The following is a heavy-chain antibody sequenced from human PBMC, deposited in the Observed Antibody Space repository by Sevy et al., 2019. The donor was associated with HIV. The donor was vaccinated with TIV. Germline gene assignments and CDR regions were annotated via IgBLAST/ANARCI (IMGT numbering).Heavy chain of an antibody. CDR2: INHSGST. V-gene: IGHV4-34*01. CDR3: ARGREYDSSGYYCDY. J-gene: IGHJ4*02. CDR1: GGSFSGYY. D-gene: IGHD3-22*01. Sequence: SETLFLTCAVYGGSFSGYYWSWIRQPPGKGLEWIGEINHSGSTNYNPSLKSRVTISVDTSKNQFSLKLSSVTAADTAVYYCARGREYDSSGYYCDYWGQGTLVTVSS.